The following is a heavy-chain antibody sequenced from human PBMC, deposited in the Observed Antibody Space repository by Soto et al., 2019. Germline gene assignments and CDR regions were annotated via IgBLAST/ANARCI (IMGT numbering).Heavy chain of an antibody. J-gene: IGHJ4*02. Sequence: QVQLQESGPGLVKPSGTLSLTCAVSGGFISRSNWWSWVRQPPGKGLEWIGEIYHSGSSNYHPSLRCRVTIAVDKFRNQFSLKLNSVTAADTAVYYCARAPVGSGRGDFDYWGQGALVTVSS. CDR1: GGFISRSNW. V-gene: IGHV4-4*02. CDR2: IYHSGSS. CDR3: ARAPVGSGRGDFDY. D-gene: IGHD3-10*01.